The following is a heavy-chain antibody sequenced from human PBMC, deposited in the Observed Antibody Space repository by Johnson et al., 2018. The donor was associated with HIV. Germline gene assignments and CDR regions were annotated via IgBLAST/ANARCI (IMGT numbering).Heavy chain of an antibody. V-gene: IGHV3-30*02. CDR1: GFAFSSYG. D-gene: IGHD6-6*01. CDR2: IRDDGSNK. J-gene: IGHJ3*02. Sequence: QVQLVESGGGVVQPGGSLRLSCVSSGFAFSSYGMHWVRQAPGKGLEWVAFIRDDGSNKYYADSVKGRFTISRDNSKNSLYLQMNSLRAEDTAIYYCVREGYSSSSDAFDIWGQGTMVTVSS. CDR3: VREGYSSSSDAFDI.